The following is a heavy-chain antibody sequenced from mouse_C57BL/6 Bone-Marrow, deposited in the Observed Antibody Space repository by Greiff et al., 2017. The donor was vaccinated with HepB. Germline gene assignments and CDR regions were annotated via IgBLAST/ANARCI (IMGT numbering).Heavy chain of an antibody. Sequence: DVKLVESGPELVKPGASVKISCKASGYSFTGYYMNWVKQSPEKSLEWIGEINPSTGGTTYNQKFKAKATLTVDKSSSTAYMQLKSLTSEDSAVYYCARGYGSSYDYFDYWGQGTTLTVSS. J-gene: IGHJ2*01. V-gene: IGHV1-42*01. D-gene: IGHD1-1*01. CDR1: GYSFTGYY. CDR3: ARGYGSSYDYFDY. CDR2: INPSTGGT.